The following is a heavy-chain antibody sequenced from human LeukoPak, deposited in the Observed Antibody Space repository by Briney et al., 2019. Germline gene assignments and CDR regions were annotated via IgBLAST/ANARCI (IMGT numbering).Heavy chain of an antibody. CDR1: GYTFTGYY. V-gene: IGHV1-2*02. D-gene: IGHD3-22*01. CDR3: ARDLHYYEGGHAFDI. J-gene: IGHJ3*02. Sequence: GASVKVSCKASGYTFTGYYMHWVRQAPGQGLEWMGWINPNSGGTNYAQKFQGRVTMTRDTSISTAYMELSRLRSDDTAVYYCARDLHYYEGGHAFDIWGQGTMVTVSS. CDR2: INPNSGGT.